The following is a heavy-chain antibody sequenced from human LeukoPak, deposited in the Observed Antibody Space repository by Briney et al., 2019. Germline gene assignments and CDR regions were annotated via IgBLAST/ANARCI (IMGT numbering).Heavy chain of an antibody. CDR2: ISSSSSTI. Sequence: GGTLRLSCAASGVTFSSYSMNWVRQAPAKGLEWVSYISSSSSTIYYADSAKGRFTISRDNAKNSLYLQMNTLRAEDTAVYYCARYVDTAMELDYWGQGTLVTVSS. V-gene: IGHV3-48*01. CDR1: GVTFSSYS. CDR3: ARYVDTAMELDY. D-gene: IGHD5-18*01. J-gene: IGHJ4*02.